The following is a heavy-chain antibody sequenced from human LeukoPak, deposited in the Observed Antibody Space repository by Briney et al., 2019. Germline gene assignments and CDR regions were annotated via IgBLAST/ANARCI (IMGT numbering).Heavy chain of an antibody. J-gene: IGHJ4*02. CDR1: GFTFSSYA. V-gene: IGHV3-23*01. CDR3: AKGPTYYYDSSGYLED. D-gene: IGHD3-22*01. CDR2: ISGSGGTT. Sequence: GGSLRLSCAASGFTFSSYAMSWVRQAPGKGLEWVSAISGSGGTTNYADSVKGRFTISRDNSKNTLHLQMNSLGAEDTAVYYCAKGPTYYYDSSGYLEDWGRGTLATVSS.